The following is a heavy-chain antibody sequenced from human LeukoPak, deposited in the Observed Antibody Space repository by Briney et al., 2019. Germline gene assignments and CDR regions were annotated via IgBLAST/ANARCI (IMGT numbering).Heavy chain of an antibody. J-gene: IGHJ4*02. Sequence: ASVKVSCKASGYTFTGYYMHWVRQAPGQGLEWMGWINPNSGGTHYAQKFQGRVTMTRDTSISTAYMELSRLRSDDTAVYYCARDGDYDSSGYYLLDYWGQGTLVTVSS. D-gene: IGHD3-22*01. CDR2: INPNSGGT. V-gene: IGHV1-2*02. CDR1: GYTFTGYY. CDR3: ARDGDYDSSGYYLLDY.